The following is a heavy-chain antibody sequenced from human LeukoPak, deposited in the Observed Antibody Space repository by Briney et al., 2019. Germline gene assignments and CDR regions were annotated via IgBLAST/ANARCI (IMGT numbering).Heavy chain of an antibody. CDR2: IYTSGST. CDR1: GGSISSYY. Sequence: SETLSLTCTVSGGSISSYYRSWIRQPAGKGLDWIGRIYTSGSTNYNPSLKSRFTMSVDTSKNQFSLKLSSVTAADTAVYYCARDRYSSSPYFDYWGQGTLVTVSS. D-gene: IGHD6-13*01. J-gene: IGHJ4*02. CDR3: ARDRYSSSPYFDY. V-gene: IGHV4-4*07.